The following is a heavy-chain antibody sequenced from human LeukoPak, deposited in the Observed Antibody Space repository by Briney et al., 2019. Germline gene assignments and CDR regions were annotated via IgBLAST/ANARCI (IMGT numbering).Heavy chain of an antibody. CDR1: GFTFRRYW. D-gene: IGHD6-19*01. J-gene: IGHJ4*02. V-gene: IGHV3-7*03. CDR2: INEDGNKK. Sequence: GGSRRLSWAAAGFTFRRYWMSWVRQAPGKVLEWVANINEDGNKKYHVHSVKGRFPISRDNANNSLYLQLNSLRAEDTAVYYCAKAPPLKLYSSRWEYYFDYWGQGTLVTVSS. CDR3: AKAPPLKLYSSRWEYYFDY.